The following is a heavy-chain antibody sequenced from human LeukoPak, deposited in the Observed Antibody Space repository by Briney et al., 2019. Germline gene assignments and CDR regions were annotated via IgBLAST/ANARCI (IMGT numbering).Heavy chain of an antibody. V-gene: IGHV3-23*01. CDR3: AKGNEFWRGYCFDY. CDR2: LSGSGGST. CDR1: GFTFNTYA. Sequence: GGSLRLSCAASGFTFNTYAMNWVRQAPGKGLEWFSALSGSGGSTYYAESVKGRFTISRDNSKNTLYLQMKSLRAADTAVYYCAKGNEFWRGYCFDYWGQGTLVTVSS. D-gene: IGHD3-3*01. J-gene: IGHJ4*02.